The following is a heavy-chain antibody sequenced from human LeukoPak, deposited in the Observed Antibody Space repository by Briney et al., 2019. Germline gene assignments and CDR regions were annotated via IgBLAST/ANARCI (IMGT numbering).Heavy chain of an antibody. V-gene: IGHV1-46*01. CDR3: ARERKAAYCGGDCYSLRAHDGFDI. J-gene: IGHJ3*02. CDR2: INPSGGST. D-gene: IGHD2-21*02. Sequence: ASVKVSCKASGYTFTSYYMHWVRQASGQGLEWMGIINPSGGSTSYAQKFQGRVTMTRDTSTSTVYMELSSLRSEDTAVYYCARERKAAYCGGDCYSLRAHDGFDIWGQGTMVTVSS. CDR1: GYTFTSYY.